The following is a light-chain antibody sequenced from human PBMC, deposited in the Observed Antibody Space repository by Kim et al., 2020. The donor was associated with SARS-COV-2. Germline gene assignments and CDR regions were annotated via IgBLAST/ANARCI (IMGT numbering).Light chain of an antibody. CDR3: QQYGSSPPT. V-gene: IGKV3-20*01. Sequence: SPGERAPLSCRASQSVSSSYLAGYQQKPGQAPRLLIYGASSRATGIPDRFSGSGSGTDFTLTISRLEPEDFAVYYCQQYGSSPPTFGQGTKVDIK. CDR1: QSVSSSY. CDR2: GAS. J-gene: IGKJ1*01.